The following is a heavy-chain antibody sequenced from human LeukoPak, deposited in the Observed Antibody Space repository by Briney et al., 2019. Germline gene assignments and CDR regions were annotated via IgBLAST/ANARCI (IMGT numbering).Heavy chain of an antibody. CDR2: INPSGGST. V-gene: IGHV1-46*01. CDR3: ARIIAVAQTSDY. J-gene: IGHJ4*02. Sequence: ASVKVSCKASGYTFTSYYMHWVRRAPGQGLEWMGIINPSGGSTSYAQKFQGRVTMTRDTSTSTVYMELSSLRSEDTAVYYCARIIAVAQTSDYWGQGTLVTVSS. CDR1: GYTFTSYY. D-gene: IGHD6-19*01.